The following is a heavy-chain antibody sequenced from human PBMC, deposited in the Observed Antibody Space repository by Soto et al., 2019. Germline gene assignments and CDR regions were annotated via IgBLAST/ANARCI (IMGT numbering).Heavy chain of an antibody. Sequence: GXSVKVSCKAFGYTFTCNSRHLVRQAPGQRPEWMGWINSANGNTRYSQGFQGRLTFTRDTSASTGYMELSGLMSEETAVYYCARGDFHHSNGYYYLFDYWGQGTLVTSPQ. CDR3: ARGDFHHSNGYYYLFDY. CDR2: INSANGNT. V-gene: IGHV1-3*01. J-gene: IGHJ4*02. D-gene: IGHD3-22*01. CDR1: GYTFTCNS.